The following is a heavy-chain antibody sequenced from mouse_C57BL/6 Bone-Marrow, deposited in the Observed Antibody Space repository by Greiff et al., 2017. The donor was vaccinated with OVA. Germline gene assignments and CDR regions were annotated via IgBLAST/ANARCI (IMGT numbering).Heavy chain of an antibody. CDR1: GYSFPSGYD. V-gene: IGHV3-1*01. Sequence: VQLQQSGPGMVKPSQSLSLSCTAPGYSFPSGYDWHWIRHVPGNKLAWMGYISYSGSTNYNPSLKSRIPITHDTSKNHFFLKLNSVTTEDTATYYCAREGYDGYYPFAYWGQGTLVTVSA. CDR2: ISYSGST. D-gene: IGHD2-3*01. J-gene: IGHJ3*01. CDR3: AREGYDGYYPFAY.